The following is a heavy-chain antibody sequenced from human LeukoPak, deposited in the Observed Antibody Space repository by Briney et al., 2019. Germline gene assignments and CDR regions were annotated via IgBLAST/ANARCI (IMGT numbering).Heavy chain of an antibody. D-gene: IGHD2-15*01. CDR2: ISNSDNDT. V-gene: IGHV3-11*01. CDR3: ASGSSLVGY. J-gene: IGHJ4*02. Sequence: PGGSLRLSCAASGFIFSDYYMSWIRQTPGKGLEWISYISNSDNDTYYAGSVKGRFTISRDNTRNSLFLQMNSLRPDDTAVYYCASGSSLVGYWGQGTLVTVSP. CDR1: GFIFSDYY.